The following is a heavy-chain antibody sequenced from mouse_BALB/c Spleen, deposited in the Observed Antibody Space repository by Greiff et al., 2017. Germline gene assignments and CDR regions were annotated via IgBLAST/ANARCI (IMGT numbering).Heavy chain of an antibody. CDR2: IRNKANGYTT. Sequence: EVKLMESGGGLVQPGGSLRLSCATSGFTFTDYYMSWVRQPPGKALEWLGFIRNKANGYTTEYSASVKGRFTISRDNSQSILYLQMNTLRAEDSATYYCARDHDYWGQGTTLTVSS. CDR1: GFTFTDYY. CDR3: ARDHDY. J-gene: IGHJ2*01. V-gene: IGHV7-3*02.